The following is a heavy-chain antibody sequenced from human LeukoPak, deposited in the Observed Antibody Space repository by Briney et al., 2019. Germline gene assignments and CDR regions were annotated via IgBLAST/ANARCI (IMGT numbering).Heavy chain of an antibody. D-gene: IGHD3-10*01. Sequence: SETLSLTCTVSGGSISSSTSYWLWIRQPPGQGLEWIGRIYYSGSTYYSPSLKSRVTVFVDTSENQFSLNLNSVTAADTAVYFCARRLSAAYYGSGSVDYWGQGTLVTVSS. J-gene: IGHJ4*02. V-gene: IGHV4-39*01. CDR3: ARRLSAAYYGSGSVDY. CDR1: GGSISSSTSY. CDR2: IYYSGST.